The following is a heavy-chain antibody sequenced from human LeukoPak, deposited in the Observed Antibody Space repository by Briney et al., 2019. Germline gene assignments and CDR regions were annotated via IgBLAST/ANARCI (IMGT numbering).Heavy chain of an antibody. D-gene: IGHD3-10*01. CDR3: ARDLLWFGELLSGWFDP. CDR2: IKQDGSEK. Sequence: HPGGSLRLSCAASGFTFSNYAMSWVRQAPGKGLEWVANIKQDGSEKYYVDSVKGRFTISRDNAKNSLYLQMNSLRAEDTAVYYCARDLLWFGELLSGWFDPWGQGTLVTVSS. J-gene: IGHJ5*02. CDR1: GFTFSNYA. V-gene: IGHV3-7*03.